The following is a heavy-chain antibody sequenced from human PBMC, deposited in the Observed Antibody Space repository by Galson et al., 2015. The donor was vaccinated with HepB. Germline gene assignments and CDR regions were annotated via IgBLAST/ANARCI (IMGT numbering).Heavy chain of an antibody. CDR2: ISHDGRSK. CDR3: VREGLKWLSNGDS. V-gene: IGHV3-30*04. D-gene: IGHD3-3*01. Sequence: SLRLSCAASGFIFRSYPMHWVRQAPGKGLEWVTLISHDGRSKYYADSVKGRFTISRDNSRNTLFLQMSSLRADDTAVYYCVREGLKWLSNGDSWGQGTLVIVSS. CDR1: GFIFRSYP. J-gene: IGHJ4*02.